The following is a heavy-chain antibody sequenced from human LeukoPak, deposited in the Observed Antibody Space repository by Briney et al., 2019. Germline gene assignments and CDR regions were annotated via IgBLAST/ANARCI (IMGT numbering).Heavy chain of an antibody. CDR3: ARSRRPRITMVRGVIRDPWFDP. Sequence: PSDTLSLTCTVSGGSISSSSYYWGWIRQPPGKGLEWIGSIYYSGSTYYNPSLKSRVTISVDTSKNQYSLKLSSVTAADTAVYYCARSRRPRITMVRGVIRDPWFDPWGQGTLVTVSS. CDR1: GGSISSSSYY. V-gene: IGHV4-39*07. CDR2: IYYSGST. J-gene: IGHJ5*02. D-gene: IGHD3-10*01.